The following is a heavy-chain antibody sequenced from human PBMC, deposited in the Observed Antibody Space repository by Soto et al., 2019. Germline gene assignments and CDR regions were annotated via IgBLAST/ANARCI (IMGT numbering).Heavy chain of an antibody. D-gene: IGHD3-10*01. CDR3: ARAGIGGEIAGWFDP. CDR1: GGTFSSYA. Sequence: QVQLVQSGAEVKKPGSSLKVSCKASGGTFSSYAISWVRQAPGQGLEWMGGIIPIFGTANYAQKFQGRVTITADESTSIAYMESSRLRYEDTDVYYCARAGIGGEIAGWFDPWGQGTLVTVSS. V-gene: IGHV1-69*01. J-gene: IGHJ5*02. CDR2: IIPIFGTA.